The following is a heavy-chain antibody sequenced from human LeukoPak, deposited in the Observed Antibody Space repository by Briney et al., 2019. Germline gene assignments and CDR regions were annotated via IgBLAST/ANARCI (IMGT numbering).Heavy chain of an antibody. V-gene: IGHV3-30*02. J-gene: IGHJ3*02. CDR3: ARSRNGPGDFDAFDI. CDR2: IRYDGSNK. CDR1: GFTFSSYG. Sequence: GGSLRLSCAASGFTFSSYGMHWVRQAPGKGLEWVAFIRYDGSNKYYADSVKGRFTISRDNSKNTLYLQMNSLRAEDTAVYYCARSRNGPGDFDAFDIWGQGTMVTVSS. D-gene: IGHD3-3*01.